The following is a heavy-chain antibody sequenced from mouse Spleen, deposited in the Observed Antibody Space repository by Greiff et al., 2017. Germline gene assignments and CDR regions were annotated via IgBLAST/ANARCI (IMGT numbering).Heavy chain of an antibody. CDR1: GYTFTGYW. CDR3: ARSYGSSYRWYFDV. V-gene: IGHV1-9*01. CDR2: ILPGSGCT. Sequence: QVQLQQSGAELMKPGASVKLSCKATGYTFTGYWIEWVKQRPGHGLEWIGEILPGSGCTNYNEKFKGKATFTADTSSNTAYMQLSSLTTEDSAIYYCARSYGSSYRWYFDVWGTGTTVTVSS. D-gene: IGHD1-1*01. J-gene: IGHJ1*03.